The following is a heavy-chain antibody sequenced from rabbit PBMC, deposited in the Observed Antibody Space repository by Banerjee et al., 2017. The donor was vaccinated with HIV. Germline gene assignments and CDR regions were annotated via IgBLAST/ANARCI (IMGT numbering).Heavy chain of an antibody. V-gene: IGHV1S45*01. D-gene: IGHD8-1*01. CDR1: GVSFNDKDV. J-gene: IGHJ6*01. Sequence: QEQLVESGGGLVQPEGSLTLTCKASGVSFNDKDVMCWVRQAPGKGLEWISCIAGSSSGFTYSATWAKGRFTCSKTSSTTVTLQMTSLTVADTATYFCARDTGSSFSSYGMDLWGQGTLVTVS. CDR3: ARDTGSSFSSYGMDL. CDR2: IAGSSSGFT.